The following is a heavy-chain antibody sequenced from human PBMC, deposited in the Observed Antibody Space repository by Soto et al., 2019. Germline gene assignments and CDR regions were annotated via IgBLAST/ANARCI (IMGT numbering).Heavy chain of an antibody. D-gene: IGHD1-1*01. Sequence: VASVKVSCKASGFSITNYHMHLVRQAPGQGLEWMGVITPLGGATTYAQKFQGRVTMTADMSTSNVHMDLSSLRSDDTAVYFCASWLQREHAYDIWGLGTMVTVSS. CDR1: GFSITNYH. J-gene: IGHJ3*02. CDR2: ITPLGGAT. CDR3: ASWLQREHAYDI. V-gene: IGHV1-46*01.